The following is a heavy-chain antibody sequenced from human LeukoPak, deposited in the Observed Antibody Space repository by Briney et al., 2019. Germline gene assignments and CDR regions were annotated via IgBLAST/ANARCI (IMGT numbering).Heavy chain of an antibody. CDR1: GYTFTGYY. J-gene: IGHJ3*02. CDR3: ARDLSHDSSGTHAFDI. D-gene: IGHD3-22*01. V-gene: IGHV1-2*02. CDR2: INPNSVGT. Sequence: ASVKVSCKASGYTFTGYYMHWVRQAPGQGLEWMGWINPNSVGTNYAQKFQGRVTMTRDTSISTAYMELSSLRCEDTAVYYCARDLSHDSSGTHAFDIWGQGTMVTVSS.